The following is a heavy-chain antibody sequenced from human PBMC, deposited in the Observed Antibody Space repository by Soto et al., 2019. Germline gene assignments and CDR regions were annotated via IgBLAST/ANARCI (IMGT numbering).Heavy chain of an antibody. CDR1: GFTFDDYA. J-gene: IGHJ4*02. D-gene: IGHD2-15*01. Sequence: EVQLVESGGALVQPGRSLRLSCAASGFTFDDYAMHWVRQAPGKGLEWVSGISWNSGSIAYADFVKGRFTISRDNAKNALYLQMNSLRAEDTALYYCAKDLSICSGDSCYSLSFDYWGQGTLVTVSS. V-gene: IGHV3-9*01. CDR3: AKDLSICSGDSCYSLSFDY. CDR2: ISWNSGSI.